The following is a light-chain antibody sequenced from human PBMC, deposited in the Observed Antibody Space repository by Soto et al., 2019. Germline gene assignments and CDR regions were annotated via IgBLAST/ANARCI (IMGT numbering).Light chain of an antibody. V-gene: IGKV3-15*01. CDR3: QHYNSYSEA. Sequence: EIVMTQSPGTLSVSPGERATLSCRASQNIRSNLAWYQQKPGQAPRLLIYETSIRAPGIPARFSGSGSGTEFTLTISSLQSEDFATYYCQHYNSYSEAFGQGTKVDIK. CDR2: ETS. CDR1: QNIRSN. J-gene: IGKJ1*01.